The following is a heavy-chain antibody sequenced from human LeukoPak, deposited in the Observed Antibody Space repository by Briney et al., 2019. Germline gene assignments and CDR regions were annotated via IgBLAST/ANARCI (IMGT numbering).Heavy chain of an antibody. CDR1: GGSISSYF. J-gene: IGHJ6*02. CDR2: IYYSGST. CDR3: AGAIYYYESSGYPLRYYGMDV. Sequence: PSETLSLTCTVSGGSISSYFWSWIRQAPGKGLEWIGYIYYSGSTNYNPSLKSRVTISVDTSKNQFSLKLSSVTAADTAVYYCAGAIYYYESSGYPLRYYGMDVWGQGTTVTVSS. D-gene: IGHD3-22*01. V-gene: IGHV4-59*01.